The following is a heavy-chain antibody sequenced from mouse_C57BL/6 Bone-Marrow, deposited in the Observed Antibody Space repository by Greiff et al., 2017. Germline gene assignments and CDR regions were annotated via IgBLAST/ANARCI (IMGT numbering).Heavy chain of an antibody. CDR2: ILPGSGST. D-gene: IGHD1-1*01. J-gene: IGHJ2*01. V-gene: IGHV1-9*01. Sequence: HHSGAELREPGASVKLSCKATGYTFTGYWIEWVKQRPGHGLEWIGEILPGSGSTNYNEKFKGKATFTADTSSNTAYMQLSSLTTEDSAIYYCARCPIYYYGSSYSRDYFDYWGQGTTLTVSS. CDR1: GYTFTGYW. CDR3: ARCPIYYYGSSYSRDYFDY.